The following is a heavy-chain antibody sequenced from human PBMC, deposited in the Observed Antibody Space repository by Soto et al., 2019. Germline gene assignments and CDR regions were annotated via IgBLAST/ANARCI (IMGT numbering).Heavy chain of an antibody. Sequence: SETLSLTCTVSGGSISSYYWSWIRQPPGKGLEWIGYIYYSGSTNYNPSLKSRVTISVDTSKNQFSLKLSSVTAADTAVYYCARGSGYHEYYFDYWGHGTLVTVSS. D-gene: IGHD5-12*01. CDR3: ARGSGYHEYYFDY. CDR1: GGSISSYY. J-gene: IGHJ4*01. V-gene: IGHV4-59*01. CDR2: IYYSGST.